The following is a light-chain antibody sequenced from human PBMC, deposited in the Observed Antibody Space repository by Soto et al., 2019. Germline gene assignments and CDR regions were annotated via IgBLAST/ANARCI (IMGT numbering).Light chain of an antibody. CDR1: QSISTW. V-gene: IGKV1-5*03. Sequence: DIQMTQSPSTLSASVGDRVTITCRASQSISTWLAWYQQKPGKAPKLLIYSASDLESGVPSRFSGSGSGTDFTLTISSLQPEDFATYYCQQSYRTFGQGTKVDIK. CDR3: QQSYRT. CDR2: SAS. J-gene: IGKJ1*01.